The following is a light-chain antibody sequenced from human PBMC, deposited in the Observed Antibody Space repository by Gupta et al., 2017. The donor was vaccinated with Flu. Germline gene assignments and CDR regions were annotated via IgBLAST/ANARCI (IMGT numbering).Light chain of an antibody. V-gene: IGLV2-14*01. CDR3: CSYTPAGTYV. CDR2: DVS. CDR1: SSDVGGYNY. J-gene: IGLJ1*01. Sequence: QSALTQPVSVSGSPGRSITLSCTGTSSDVGGYNYVSWYQHHPGKAPALIMCDVSSRPSGISSRFSGSKSGNTASLTISGLQAEDEADYYCCSYTPAGTYVFGSGTTVTVL.